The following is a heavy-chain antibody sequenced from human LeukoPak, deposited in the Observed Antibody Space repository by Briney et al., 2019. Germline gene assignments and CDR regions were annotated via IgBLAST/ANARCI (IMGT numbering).Heavy chain of an antibody. CDR1: GLSFSVFW. V-gene: IGHV3-74*01. D-gene: IGHD3-3*01. CDR3: TRDWRNLAFDH. J-gene: IGHJ4*02. CDR2: IRSDGSTT. Sequence: GESLRLSCADSGLSFSVFWMHWVRQVPGNCLVWVSRIRSDGSTTNYADSVKGRFTISRDNAGKTLYRQMNSLRVEDTAVYYCTRDWRNLAFDHWGQGTLVTVYS.